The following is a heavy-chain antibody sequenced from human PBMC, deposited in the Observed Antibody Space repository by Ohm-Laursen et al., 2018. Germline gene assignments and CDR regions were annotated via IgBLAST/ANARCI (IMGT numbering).Heavy chain of an antibody. CDR1: GFTFSSYA. CDR2: ISTSGSGT. Sequence: GSLRLSCAAPGFTFSSYAMSWVRQAPGKGLEWVPSISTSGSGTYYANSVKGPFTISRDNTKSTLYLQMNNLRAEDTAVYYCAKGSANLGDYWGQGTLVTVSS. V-gene: IGHV3-23*01. CDR3: AKGSANLGDY. J-gene: IGHJ4*02.